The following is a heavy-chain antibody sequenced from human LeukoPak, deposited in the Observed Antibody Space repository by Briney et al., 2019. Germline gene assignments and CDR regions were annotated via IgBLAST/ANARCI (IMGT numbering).Heavy chain of an antibody. CDR1: GGSVSTYF. Sequence: PSETLSLTCIVSGGSVSTYFWSWIRQPPGEALEWIGYVYNSGSTGYNPSLQSRVTISLDTSKNEVSLRLSSVTAADTAVYYCARSTYDYASSGYSFHCDYWGQGTLVAVAS. CDR3: ARSTYDYASSGYSFHCDY. J-gene: IGHJ4*02. CDR2: VYNSGST. V-gene: IGHV4-4*09. D-gene: IGHD2-21*01.